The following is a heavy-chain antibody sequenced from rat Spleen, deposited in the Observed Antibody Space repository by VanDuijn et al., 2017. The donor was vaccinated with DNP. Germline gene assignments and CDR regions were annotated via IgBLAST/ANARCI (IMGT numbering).Heavy chain of an antibody. CDR1: GFTFSDYY. Sequence: EVQLVESGGGLVQPGRSLKLSCAASGFTFSDYYMAWVRQAPKKGLEWVASISYEGSSTYYGDSVKGRFIIPRDNAKSTLYLQMNSLRSEDTATYYCARRPWDYWGQGVMVTVSS. J-gene: IGHJ2*01. CDR3: ARRPWDY. V-gene: IGHV5-22*01. CDR2: ISYEGSST.